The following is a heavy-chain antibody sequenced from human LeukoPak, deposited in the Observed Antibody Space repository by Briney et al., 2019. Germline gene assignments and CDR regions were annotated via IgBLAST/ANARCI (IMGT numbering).Heavy chain of an antibody. D-gene: IGHD2-15*01. V-gene: IGHV1-8*01. CDR1: GYTFTSYD. CDR2: MNPNSGNT. Sequence: ASVKVSCKASGYTFTSYDINWVRQATGQGLEWMGWMNPNSGNTGYAQKFQGRVTMTRNTSISTAYMELSSLRSEDTAVYYCAREVPGREWWRQMNWFDPWGQGTLVTVSS. J-gene: IGHJ5*02. CDR3: AREVPGREWWRQMNWFDP.